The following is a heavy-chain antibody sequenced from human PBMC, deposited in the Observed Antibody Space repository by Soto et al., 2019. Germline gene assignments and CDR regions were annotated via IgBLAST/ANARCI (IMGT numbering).Heavy chain of an antibody. D-gene: IGHD2-2*02. Sequence: SGKVSCKASGGTFSSYAISWVLQAPGQGLEWMGRIIPIFGTANYAQKFQGRVTITADESTSTAYMELSSLRSEDTAVYYCAGGYSQVPAAIPIDWFDPWGQGTLVTVSS. CDR3: AGGYSQVPAAIPIDWFDP. CDR2: IIPIFGTA. V-gene: IGHV1-69*13. J-gene: IGHJ5*02. CDR1: GGTFSSYA.